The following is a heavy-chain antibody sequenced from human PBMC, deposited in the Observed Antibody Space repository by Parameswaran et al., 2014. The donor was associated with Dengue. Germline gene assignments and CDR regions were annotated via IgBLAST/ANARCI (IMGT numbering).Heavy chain of an antibody. J-gene: IGHJ6*02. D-gene: IGHD3-9*01. V-gene: IGHV4-34*01. Sequence: VRQMPGKGLEWIGEINHSGSTNYNPSLKSRVTISVDTSKNQFSLKLSSVTAADTAVYYCARLEVWHYDILTGYYRMYGMDVWGQGTTVTVSS. CDR3: ARLEVWHYDILTGYYRMYGMDV. CDR2: INHSGST.